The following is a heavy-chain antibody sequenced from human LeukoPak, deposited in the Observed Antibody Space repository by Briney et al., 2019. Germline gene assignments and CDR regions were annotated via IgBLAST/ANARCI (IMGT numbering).Heavy chain of an antibody. D-gene: IGHD2-15*01. V-gene: IGHV4-39*02. CDR2: IYYTGSG. CDR1: GGSISYSSYY. J-gene: IGHJ4*02. CDR3: ARDCSGGSCFSGPFEY. Sequence: PSETLSLTCTVSGGSISYSSYYWGWIRQPPGKGLEWIGSIYYTGSGYYNPSLKSRVTISVDTSKNQFSLKLRSVTAADTAVYYCARDCSGGSCFSGPFEYWGQGTLVTVSS.